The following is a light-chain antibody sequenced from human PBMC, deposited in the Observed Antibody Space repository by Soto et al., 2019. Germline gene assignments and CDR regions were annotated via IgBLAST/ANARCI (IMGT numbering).Light chain of an antibody. CDR3: ETWDGSRSSNV. Sequence: QSVLTQPPSVSAAPGQKVTISCSGSNSNIGNNFVSWYQQFPGTAPKLLIYDNDKRPSGIPDRFSGSKSGTSATLGITGLQTGDEADYYCETWDGSRSSNVFGGGTKVTVL. V-gene: IGLV1-51*01. CDR2: DND. CDR1: NSNIGNNF. J-gene: IGLJ1*01.